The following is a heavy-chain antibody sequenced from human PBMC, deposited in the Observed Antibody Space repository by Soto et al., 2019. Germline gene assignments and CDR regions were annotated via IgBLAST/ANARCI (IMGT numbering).Heavy chain of an antibody. J-gene: IGHJ4*02. CDR3: VRLGGFDPTHDF. CDR1: GFTFGRHW. Sequence: GGSLRLSCVVSGFTFGRHWMHWVRQVPGKGLEWDARIDNAGIGTSYAGSVTGRFTISRDNTRNTLSLEMKSLRVDDTGIYFCVRLGGFDPTHDFWGQGTLVTVSS. CDR2: IDNAGIGT. D-gene: IGHD5-12*01. V-gene: IGHV3-74*01.